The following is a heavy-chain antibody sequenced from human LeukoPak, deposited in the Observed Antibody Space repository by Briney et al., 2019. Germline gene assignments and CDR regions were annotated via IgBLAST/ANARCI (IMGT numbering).Heavy chain of an antibody. Sequence: SETLSLTCTVSGGSITSGGHYWTWIRRSPGKGLEWTGSVFYSGITFYNPSLTSRLTISVDTSRNQFSLKLSSVTAADTAIYYCARRDCSRSSCFYWSFDLWGRGTLLTVSS. CDR3: ARRDCSRSSCFYWSFDL. V-gene: IGHV4-39*07. D-gene: IGHD2-2*01. CDR1: GGSITSGGHY. J-gene: IGHJ2*01. CDR2: VFYSGIT.